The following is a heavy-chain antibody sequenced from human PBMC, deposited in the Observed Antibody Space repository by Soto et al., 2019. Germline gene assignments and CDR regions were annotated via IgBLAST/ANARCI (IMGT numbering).Heavy chain of an antibody. V-gene: IGHV4-59*01. D-gene: IGHD4-17*01. CDR1: GCSISGYY. CDR3: AREGDSGAHFDY. Sequence: QVQLQESGPGLVKPSETLSLTCTVSGCSISGYYWSWIRQPPGKGLEWFGYILYSGGTKYSPSLKNRLTISVDTSKNHFSLKLSSVTAADTAMYYCAREGDSGAHFDYWGQGTLVTVSS. J-gene: IGHJ4*02. CDR2: ILYSGGT.